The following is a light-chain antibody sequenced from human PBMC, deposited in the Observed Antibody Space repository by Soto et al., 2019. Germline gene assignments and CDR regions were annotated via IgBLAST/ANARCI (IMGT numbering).Light chain of an antibody. J-gene: IGKJ1*01. V-gene: IGKV3-15*01. CDR1: QSVSNN. CDR2: DAS. Sequence: ILMTQSPATLSVSPGERATLSCRASQSVSNNLAWYQQKPGQAPRLLIYDASTRATGIPARFSGIGSGTEFTLTIRGLQSEDFAVYYCQQYNNWPPWTFGQGTKVEIK. CDR3: QQYNNWPPWT.